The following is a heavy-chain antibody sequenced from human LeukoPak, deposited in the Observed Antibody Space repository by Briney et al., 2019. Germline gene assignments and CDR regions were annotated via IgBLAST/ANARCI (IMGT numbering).Heavy chain of an antibody. Sequence: GASVKVSCKASGYTFTGYYMHWVRQAPGRGLEWMGRINPNSGGANYAQKFQGRVTMTRDTSISTAYMELSRLRSDDTAVYYCARIRHNWNDVLGYWGQGTLVTVSS. D-gene: IGHD1-20*01. CDR2: INPNSGGA. J-gene: IGHJ4*02. CDR3: ARIRHNWNDVLGY. CDR1: GYTFTGYY. V-gene: IGHV1-2*06.